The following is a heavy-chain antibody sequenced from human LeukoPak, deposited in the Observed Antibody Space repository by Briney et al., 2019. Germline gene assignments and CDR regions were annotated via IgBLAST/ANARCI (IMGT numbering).Heavy chain of an antibody. CDR3: ANAVPAAI. J-gene: IGHJ4*02. D-gene: IGHD2-2*01. CDR1: RITFSSYA. V-gene: IGHV3-23*01. Sequence: GGSLRLSCAASRITFSSYAMSWVRQAPGRGLEWVSTISGSGGSTYYADSVKGRFTISRDNSKNTPYLQLNSLRAEDTAVYYCANAVPAAIWGQGTLVTVSS. CDR2: ISGSGGST.